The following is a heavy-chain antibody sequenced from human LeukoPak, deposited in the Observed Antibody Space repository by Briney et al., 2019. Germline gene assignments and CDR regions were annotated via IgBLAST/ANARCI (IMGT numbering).Heavy chain of an antibody. Sequence: GGSLRLSCEASGFTFSSYGMHWVRQAPGKGLEWVAFIRYDGSNKYYADSVKGRFTISRDNFKNTLYLQMNSLRAEDTAVYYCAKDPTHYRVWDDYDSRRLSHWGQGTLVTVSS. D-gene: IGHD3-22*01. V-gene: IGHV3-30*02. CDR3: AKDPTHYRVWDDYDSRRLSH. CDR2: IRYDGSNK. CDR1: GFTFSSYG. J-gene: IGHJ4*02.